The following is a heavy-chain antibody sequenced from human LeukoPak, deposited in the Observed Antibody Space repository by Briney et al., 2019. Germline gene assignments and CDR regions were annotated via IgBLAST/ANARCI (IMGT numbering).Heavy chain of an antibody. J-gene: IGHJ3*02. CDR2: INHNGST. Sequence: SETLSLTCAVYGGSFSDYYWSWIRQPPGRGLEWIGEINHNGSTNYNPSLKSRVTISVDTSLNQFSLNVNSMTAAGTAVYYCTRQTITVTTGEYAFDIWGQGTMVTFSS. D-gene: IGHD4-17*01. V-gene: IGHV4-34*01. CDR3: TRQTITVTTGEYAFDI. CDR1: GGSFSDYY.